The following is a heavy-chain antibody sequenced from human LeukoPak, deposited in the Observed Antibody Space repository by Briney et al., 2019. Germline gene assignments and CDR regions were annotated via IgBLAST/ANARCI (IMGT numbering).Heavy chain of an antibody. J-gene: IGHJ4*02. Sequence: PSETLSLTCTVSGGSISSYYWSWIRQPPGKGLEWIGYIYYSGSTNYNPSLKSRLTISVDTSKNQFSLKLSSVTAADTAVYYCARTYSSSVPFDYWGQGTLVTVSS. CDR1: GGSISSYY. V-gene: IGHV4-59*01. CDR2: IYYSGST. D-gene: IGHD6-6*01. CDR3: ARTYSSSVPFDY.